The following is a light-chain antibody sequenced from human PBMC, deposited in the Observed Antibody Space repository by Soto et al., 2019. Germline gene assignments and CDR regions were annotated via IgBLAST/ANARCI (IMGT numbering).Light chain of an antibody. V-gene: IGKV1-39*01. CDR3: QQSYSTLPT. CDR2: AAS. CDR1: QSISSY. J-gene: IGKJ1*01. Sequence: DIQMTQSPSSLSASVGDRVTITCRASQSISSYLNCYQQKPGKAPKLLIYAASSLQSGVPSRFSGSGSGTDFTLTISSLQPEDFATYYCQQSYSTLPTFGQGTKVDIK.